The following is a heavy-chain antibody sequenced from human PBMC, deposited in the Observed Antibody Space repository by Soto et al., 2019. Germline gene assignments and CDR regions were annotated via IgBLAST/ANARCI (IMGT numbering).Heavy chain of an antibody. CDR2: IDPSDSYL. Sequence: EVQLVQSGTEVIEPGESLQISCKVSGYTFTNYWISWVRQMPGKGLEWMGRIDPSDSYLNYSPSFQGHVTISAGKSTNTAYLHFSSLKASDTAVYYCARHRGFGSRSYIDHWGQGTLVTVSS. CDR3: ARHRGFGSRSYIDH. J-gene: IGHJ5*02. CDR1: GYTFTNYW. D-gene: IGHD3-10*01. V-gene: IGHV5-10-1*03.